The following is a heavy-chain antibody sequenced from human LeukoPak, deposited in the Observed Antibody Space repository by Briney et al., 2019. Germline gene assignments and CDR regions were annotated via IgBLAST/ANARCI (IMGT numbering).Heavy chain of an antibody. D-gene: IGHD2-21*01. Sequence: GGSLRLSCAASGFTFTNYAITWVRQAPGKGLEWVSSISDTYATTYYTDSVKGRCTISRDNSKNTVSLQLNNLRVEDTAVYFCVRHDSFIPFWGQGTLVTVSS. CDR3: VRHDSFIPF. V-gene: IGHV3-23*01. CDR2: ISDTYATT. CDR1: GFTFTNYA. J-gene: IGHJ4*02.